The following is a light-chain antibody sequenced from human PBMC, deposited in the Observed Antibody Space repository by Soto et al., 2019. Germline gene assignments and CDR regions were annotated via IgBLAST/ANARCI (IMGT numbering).Light chain of an antibody. V-gene: IGLV1-47*01. CDR3: AAWDDTLSGLV. CDR2: RAD. CDR1: SSNIGSNY. J-gene: IGLJ2*01. Sequence: QPVLTQPPSASGAPGQTVTISCSGRSSNIGSNYVYWYQQLPETAPRLLLYRADQRPSGIPDRFSGSKSGTSASLAISGLGSEDEADYYCAAWDDTLSGLVFGGGTKLTVL.